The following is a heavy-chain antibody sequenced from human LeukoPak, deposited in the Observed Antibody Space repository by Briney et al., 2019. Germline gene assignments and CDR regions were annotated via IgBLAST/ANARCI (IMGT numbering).Heavy chain of an antibody. CDR2: IRSKVNNYAT. D-gene: IGHD6-19*01. V-gene: IGHV3-73*01. J-gene: IGHJ4*02. Sequence: GGSLRLSCAASGFTFSGSAMHWVRQASGKGLEWIGRIRSKVNNYATAYAASVKDRFTISRDDSRNTAYLQMNSLKTEDTAVYYCTTQSSSGPPGYWGQGTLVTVSS. CDR1: GFTFSGSA. CDR3: TTQSSSGPPGY.